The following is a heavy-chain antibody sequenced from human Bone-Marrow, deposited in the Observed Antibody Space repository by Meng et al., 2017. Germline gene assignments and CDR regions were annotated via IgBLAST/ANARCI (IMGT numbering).Heavy chain of an antibody. CDR3: ARLLYGDYYYYYYGMDV. V-gene: IGHV5-51*01. Sequence: SFQGSGYSVTSYWIGWVRPMRGKGLAWMGIIYPGDSDTGYSPSFQGQVTIPADKSISTAYLQWSRLKASDTDMYYCARLLYGDYYYYYYGMDVWGQGTRVTVSS. J-gene: IGHJ6*02. CDR1: GYSVTSYW. CDR2: IYPGDSDT. D-gene: IGHD4-17*01.